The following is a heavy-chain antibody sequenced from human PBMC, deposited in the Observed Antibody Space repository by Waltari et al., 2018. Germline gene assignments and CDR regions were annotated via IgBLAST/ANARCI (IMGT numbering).Heavy chain of an antibody. J-gene: IGHJ4*02. CDR3: ARDVTYSSGWPFDY. CDR2: ISSSSSYI. Sequence: EVQLVESGGGLVKHGGSLRLSCAASGFTFSSYSMNWVRQAPGKGLDWVSSISSSSSYIYYADSVKGRFTISRDNAKNSLYLQMNSLRAEDTAVYYCARDVTYSSGWPFDYWGQGTLVTVSS. CDR1: GFTFSSYS. D-gene: IGHD6-19*01. V-gene: IGHV3-21*01.